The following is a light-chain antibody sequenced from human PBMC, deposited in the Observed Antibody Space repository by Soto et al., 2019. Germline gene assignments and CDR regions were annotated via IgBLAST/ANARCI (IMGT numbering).Light chain of an antibody. Sequence: QSALTQPASVSGSPGQSITISCTGSSSDVGRYNYVSWYQQHPGKAPKLILYDVANRPSGISDGFSGSKSGNTASLTISGLQAEDEADYCSSYTSSSTPYVFGTGTKVTVL. J-gene: IGLJ1*01. CDR3: SSYTSSSTPYV. CDR1: SSDVGRYNY. CDR2: DVA. V-gene: IGLV2-14*01.